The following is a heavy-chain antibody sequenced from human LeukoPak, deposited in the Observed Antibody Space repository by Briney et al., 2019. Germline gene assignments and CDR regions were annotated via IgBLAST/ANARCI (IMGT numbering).Heavy chain of an antibody. V-gene: IGHV4-38-2*02. Sequence: KPSETLSLTCTVSGYSISSGYYWGWIRQPPGKGLEWIGSIYYSGSTYYNPSLKSRVTISVDTSKNQFSLKLSSVTAADTAVYYCARSVVPAAVDYWGQGTLVTVSS. D-gene: IGHD2-2*01. CDR3: ARSVVPAAVDY. J-gene: IGHJ4*02. CDR2: IYYSGST. CDR1: GYSISSGYY.